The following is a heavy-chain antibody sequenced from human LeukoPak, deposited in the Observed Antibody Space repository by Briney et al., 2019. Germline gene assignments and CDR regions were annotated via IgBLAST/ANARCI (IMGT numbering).Heavy chain of an antibody. V-gene: IGHV4-4*02. D-gene: IGHD3-3*01. CDR2: IYHSGST. CDR1: GGSISSSNW. J-gene: IGHJ6*02. CDR3: ARASFYDFWSGYPSYGMDV. Sequence: SETLSLTCAVSGGSISSSNWWSWVRQPPGQGLEWIGEIYHSGSTNYNPSLKSRVTISVDKSKNQFSLKLSSVTAADTAVYYCARASFYDFWSGYPSYGMDVWGQGTTVTVSS.